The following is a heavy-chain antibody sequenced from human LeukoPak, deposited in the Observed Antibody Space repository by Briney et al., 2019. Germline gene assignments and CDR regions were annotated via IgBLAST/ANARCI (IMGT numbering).Heavy chain of an antibody. Sequence: ASETLSLNCTVSNASISSSCWNWIRQPPGKGLEWIGYIHYSGASNYNTSLMTRVTISVDTSKNQFSLRLTSVTAADTAVYFCARDLGGGLAYFDYWSQGTLVTVSS. D-gene: IGHD3-16*01. V-gene: IGHV4-59*01. CDR3: ARDLGGGLAYFDY. J-gene: IGHJ4*02. CDR1: NASISSSC. CDR2: IHYSGAS.